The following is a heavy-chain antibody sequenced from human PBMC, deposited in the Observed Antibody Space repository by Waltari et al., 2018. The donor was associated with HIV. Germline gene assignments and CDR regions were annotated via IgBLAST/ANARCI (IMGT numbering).Heavy chain of an antibody. CDR2: ISNDGSNK. CDR3: ARDPQYCSSTSCSYYFDY. D-gene: IGHD2-2*01. J-gene: IGHJ4*02. V-gene: IGHV3-30-3*01. Sequence: QVQLVESGGGVVQPGRSLRLSCAASGFTFSNYAMHWVRQAPGNGLGGGSVISNDGSNKYYADSVKGRFTISRDNSKNTLYLQMNSLRAEDTAVYYCARDPQYCSSTSCSYYFDYWGQGTLVTVSS. CDR1: GFTFSNYA.